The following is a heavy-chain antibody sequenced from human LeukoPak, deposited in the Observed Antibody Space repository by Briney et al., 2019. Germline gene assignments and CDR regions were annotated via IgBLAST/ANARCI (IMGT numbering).Heavy chain of an antibody. CDR1: GGSISSYY. CDR3: ARVGGSGWYGDYYYGMDV. D-gene: IGHD6-19*01. V-gene: IGHV4-59*01. J-gene: IGHJ6*02. Sequence: SETLSLTCTVSGGSISSYYWSWIRQPPGKGLEWIGYIYYSGSTNYNPSLKSRVTISVDTSKNQFSLKLSSVTAVDTAVYYCARVGGSGWYGDYYYGMDVWGQGTTVTVSS. CDR2: IYYSGST.